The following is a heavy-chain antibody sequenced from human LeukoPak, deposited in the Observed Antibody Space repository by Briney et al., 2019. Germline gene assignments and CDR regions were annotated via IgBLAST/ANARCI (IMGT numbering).Heavy chain of an antibody. Sequence: GESLKISCKASGYSFTNYWIGWVRQMPGKGLEWMGIIYPGDSDTIYSPSFHGQVTISADKSISTAYLQWSSLKAPDTAMYFCARATGAAAGAAGIDYWGQGTLVIVSS. CDR2: IYPGDSDT. V-gene: IGHV5-51*01. J-gene: IGHJ4*02. CDR1: GYSFTNYW. D-gene: IGHD6-13*01. CDR3: ARATGAAAGAAGIDY.